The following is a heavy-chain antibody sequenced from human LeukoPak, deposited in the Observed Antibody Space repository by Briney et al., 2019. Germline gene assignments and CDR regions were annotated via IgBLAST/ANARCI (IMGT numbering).Heavy chain of an antibody. Sequence: GGSLRLSCAASGLTFSSYAMAWVRQAPGKGLEWVSTINGSGVSTYYGDSVKGRFTISRDNSKNTLYLQMYSLRVEDTAVYYCASQYIEVNYYYHMDVWGTGTTVIVSS. J-gene: IGHJ6*03. D-gene: IGHD5-18*01. CDR2: INGSGVST. CDR3: ASQYIEVNYYYHMDV. V-gene: IGHV3-23*01. CDR1: GLTFSSYA.